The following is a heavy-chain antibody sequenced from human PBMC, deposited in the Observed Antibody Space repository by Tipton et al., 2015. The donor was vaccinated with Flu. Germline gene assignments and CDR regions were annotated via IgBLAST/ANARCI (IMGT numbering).Heavy chain of an antibody. CDR2: MSYSENT. CDR3: ARAQHYDSNAYYYYYMDV. J-gene: IGHJ6*03. D-gene: IGHD3-22*01. CDR1: GGSINGYY. Sequence: GLVKPSETLSLTCSVSGGSINGYYWSWIRQPPGKGLEWIGDMSYSENTYYNPSLKSRVVISVDTSKNHFSLKLSSVTAADTAVYYCARAQHYDSNAYYYYYMDVWDKGATVTVSS. V-gene: IGHV4-59*04.